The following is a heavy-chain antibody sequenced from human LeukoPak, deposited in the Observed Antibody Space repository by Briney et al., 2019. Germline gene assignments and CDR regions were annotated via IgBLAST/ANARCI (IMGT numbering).Heavy chain of an antibody. D-gene: IGHD3-10*01. CDR2: ISWNSGSI. CDR3: TTLRGYFDY. Sequence: GRSLRLSCAASGFIFDDYAMHWVRQAPGKGLEWVSGISWNSGSIGYADSVKGRFTISRDNAKNSLYLQMNSLKTEDTAVYYCTTLRGYFDYWGQGTLVTVSS. J-gene: IGHJ4*02. CDR1: GFIFDDYA. V-gene: IGHV3-9*01.